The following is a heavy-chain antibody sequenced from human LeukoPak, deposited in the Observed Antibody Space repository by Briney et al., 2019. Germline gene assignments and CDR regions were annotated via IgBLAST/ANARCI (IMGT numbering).Heavy chain of an antibody. V-gene: IGHV4-4*07. J-gene: IGHJ6*03. CDR3: VRDNESAYKRGCGHFFYYMDK. CDR2: IHFGGTT. CDR1: GGSLNNDY. D-gene: IGHD1-1*01. Sequence: SETLSLTCTVSGGSLNNDYFTWIRQPAGKGLEWIGRIHFGGTTNYNPSFGSRLTLSIDTSKKEISLRLTSVTAADTALYYCVRDNESAYKRGCGHFFYYMDKWGKGTTVIVSS.